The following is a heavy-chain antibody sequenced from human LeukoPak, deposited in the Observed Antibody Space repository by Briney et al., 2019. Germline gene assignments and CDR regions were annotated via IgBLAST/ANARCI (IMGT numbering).Heavy chain of an antibody. D-gene: IGHD5-18*01. V-gene: IGHV3-30*03. CDR3: ARGYSYFDY. CDR1: GFTFSNYG. J-gene: IGHJ4*02. CDR2: ISYDASDE. Sequence: GTSLRLSCAASGFTFSNYGMHWVRQAPGEGLEWVAVISYDASDEYYKDSVKGRFTISRDNSKNTLSLQMNSLRADDTALYYCARGYSYFDYWGQGTLVTVSS.